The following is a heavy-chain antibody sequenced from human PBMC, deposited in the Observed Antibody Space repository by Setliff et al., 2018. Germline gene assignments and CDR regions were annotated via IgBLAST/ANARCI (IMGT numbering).Heavy chain of an antibody. D-gene: IGHD6-19*01. V-gene: IGHV4-4*07. J-gene: IGHJ6*03. CDR1: GGSISSYY. CDR3: AREQWLDPPGYYYMDV. CDR2: IYTSGST. Sequence: PSETLSLTCTVSGGSISSYYWSWIRQPAGKGLEWIGRIYTSGSTNYNPSLKSRVTMSIDTSKNRFSLKLNSVTAADMAVYYCAREQWLDPPGYYYMDVWAKGTTVTVSS.